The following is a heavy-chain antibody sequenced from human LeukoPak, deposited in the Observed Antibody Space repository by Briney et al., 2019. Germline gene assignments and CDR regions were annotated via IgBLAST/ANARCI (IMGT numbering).Heavy chain of an antibody. J-gene: IGHJ4*02. Sequence: GGSLRLSCVASGFTFRSYSMTWVRQGPGKGLEWVSYIGSSGSTIYYADSVKGRFTISRDNAKNTLFLQMNSLRGEDTSVYYCERDRSATPRAHTMDYWGQGTLVTVSS. CDR3: ERDRSATPRAHTMDY. CDR2: IGSSGSTI. D-gene: IGHD5-12*01. CDR1: GFTFRSYS. V-gene: IGHV3-48*01.